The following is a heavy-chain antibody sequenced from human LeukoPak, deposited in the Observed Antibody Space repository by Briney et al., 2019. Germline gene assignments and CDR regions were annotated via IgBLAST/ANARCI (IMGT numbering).Heavy chain of an antibody. CDR2: ISSSDYYT. D-gene: IGHD1-26*01. J-gene: IGHJ4*02. Sequence: GGSLRLSCAASGFTFNNAWMAWVRQAPGKGLEWVSYISSSDYYTNYADSVKGRFTISRDNAKNSLYLRMNSLRAEDTAVYYCARGGTYGEYWGQGALVTVST. CDR1: GFTFNNAW. CDR3: ARGGTYGEY. V-gene: IGHV3-11*06.